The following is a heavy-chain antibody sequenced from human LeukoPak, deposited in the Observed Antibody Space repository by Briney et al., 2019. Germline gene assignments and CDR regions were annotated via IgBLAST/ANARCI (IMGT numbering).Heavy chain of an antibody. CDR1: GYTFTGYY. V-gene: IGHV1-2*04. Sequence: EASVKVSCKASGYTFTGYYMHWVRQAPGQGLEWMGWINPNSGGTNYAQKFQGWVTMTRDTSISTAYMELSRLRSDDTAVYYCAREVSGSYSSWLDPWGQGTLVTVSS. J-gene: IGHJ5*02. CDR2: INPNSGGT. CDR3: AREVSGSYSSWLDP. D-gene: IGHD1-26*01.